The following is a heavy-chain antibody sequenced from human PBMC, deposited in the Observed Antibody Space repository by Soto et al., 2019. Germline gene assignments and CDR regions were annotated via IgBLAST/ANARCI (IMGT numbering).Heavy chain of an antibody. J-gene: IGHJ6*03. CDR1: GFTFDDYA. V-gene: IGHV3-9*01. CDR3: ARGYCSSTACYYYYYMDV. Sequence: GGSLRLSCAASGFTFDDYAMHWVRQVPGKGLEWLSGISWNSGSIAYADSVKGRFTISRDNAKNSLYLQMDTLRVEDTALYYCARGYCSSTACYYYYYMDVWGKGTTVTVSS. CDR2: ISWNSGSI. D-gene: IGHD2-2*01.